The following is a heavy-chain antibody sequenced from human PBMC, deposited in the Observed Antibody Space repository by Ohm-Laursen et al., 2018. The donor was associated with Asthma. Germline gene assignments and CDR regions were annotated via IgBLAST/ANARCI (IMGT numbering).Heavy chain of an antibody. Sequence: TLSLTCTVSGGSVSSGSYYWSWIRQPPGKGLEWIAYMYYSGSTRYNPSLRSRIIMSADTSKNKFSLKLTSVTAADTAVYYCARLPRTEGNWFDPWGQGTLVTVSS. CDR1: GGSVSSGSYY. D-gene: IGHD1-14*01. CDR2: MYYSGST. V-gene: IGHV4-31*03. CDR3: ARLPRTEGNWFDP. J-gene: IGHJ5*02.